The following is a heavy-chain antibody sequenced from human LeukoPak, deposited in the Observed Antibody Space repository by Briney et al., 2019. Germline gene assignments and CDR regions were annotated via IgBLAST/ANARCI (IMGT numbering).Heavy chain of an antibody. V-gene: IGHV4-4*07. CDR2: IYTSGST. Sequence: SETLSLTCTVSGGSISSYSWSWIRQPAGKGLEWIGRIYTSGSTNYNPSLKSRVTMSVDTSKNQFSLKLSSVTAADTAVYSCARAHYDFWSAYLDYWGQGTLVTVSS. D-gene: IGHD3-3*01. CDR3: ARAHYDFWSAYLDY. CDR1: GGSISSYS. J-gene: IGHJ4*02.